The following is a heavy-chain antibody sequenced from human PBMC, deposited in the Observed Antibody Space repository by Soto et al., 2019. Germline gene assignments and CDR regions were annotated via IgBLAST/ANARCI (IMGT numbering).Heavy chain of an antibody. V-gene: IGHV1-8*01. CDR1: GYSFTSLD. J-gene: IGHJ4*02. CDR3: ARGVSAGVDY. D-gene: IGHD3-10*01. Sequence: GASVKVSCKASGYSFTSLDINWVRQTAGQGLEWMGWMQPSTGRTGYAQKFQCRVTMTRDTSINTAYMELTTLTSDDTAFYYCARGVSAGVDYWGQGTLVIVSS. CDR2: MQPSTGRT.